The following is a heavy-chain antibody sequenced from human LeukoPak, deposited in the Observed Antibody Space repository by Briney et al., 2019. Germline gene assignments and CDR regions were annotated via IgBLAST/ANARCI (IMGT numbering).Heavy chain of an antibody. D-gene: IGHD2-15*01. Sequence: PGGSLRLSCAASGFTLSNYAMSWVRQPPGGGLEWVSAISDSGDKTYHADSVSGRFTIYRDNSKNTLSLQLTSLRVDDSAVYFCAKDTTAWWYHRAYMNVWGKGATVTVSS. CDR2: ISDSGDKT. V-gene: IGHV3-23*01. CDR1: GFTLSNYA. CDR3: AKDTTAWWYHRAYMNV. J-gene: IGHJ6*03.